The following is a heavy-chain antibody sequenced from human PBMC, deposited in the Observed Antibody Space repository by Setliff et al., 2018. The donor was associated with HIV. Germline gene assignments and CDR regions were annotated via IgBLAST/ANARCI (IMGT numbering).Heavy chain of an antibody. CDR3: AREPSAAGPEYFQH. D-gene: IGHD6-13*01. J-gene: IGHJ1*01. Sequence: GESLKISCAASGFTFSSYSMNWVRQAPGKGLEWVSSISSSSSYIHYADSVKGRFTISRDNAKNSLYLQMNSLRAVDTAVYYCAREPSAAGPEYFQHWGQGTLVTVSS. CDR2: ISSSSSYI. V-gene: IGHV3-21*01. CDR1: GFTFSSYS.